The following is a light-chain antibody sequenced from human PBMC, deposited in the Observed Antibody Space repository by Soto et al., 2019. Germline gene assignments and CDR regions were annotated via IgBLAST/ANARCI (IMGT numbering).Light chain of an antibody. CDR1: QSISSW. J-gene: IGKJ1*01. Sequence: DIQMTQSPSTLSASVGDRVTITCRASQSISSWLAWYQQKPGKAPKLLIYKASSLESGVPSRCRGSGSGTEFTLNSSRLQPDDFAPYYCQQYNSYPWTFGQETTVEIK. CDR3: QQYNSYPWT. V-gene: IGKV1-5*03. CDR2: KAS.